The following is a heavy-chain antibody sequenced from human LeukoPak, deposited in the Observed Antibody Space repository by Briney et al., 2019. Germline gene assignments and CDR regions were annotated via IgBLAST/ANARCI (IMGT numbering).Heavy chain of an antibody. Sequence: KPSEILSLTCAVNGGSISGYYWSWIRQSPGKGLEWIGEINYSGTPNYNPPLKSRVIFSVDTSKNQFSLKMSSVTAADTAVYYCARGEDFLGGVVDSWGQGSLVTVSS. CDR2: INYSGTP. V-gene: IGHV4-34*01. CDR1: GGSISGYY. CDR3: ARGEDFLGGVVDS. D-gene: IGHD3-16*01. J-gene: IGHJ4*02.